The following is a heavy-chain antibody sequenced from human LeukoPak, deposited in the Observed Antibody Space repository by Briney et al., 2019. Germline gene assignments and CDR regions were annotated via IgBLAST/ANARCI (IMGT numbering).Heavy chain of an antibody. CDR3: AKRRGEDYFEN. Sequence: GGSLRLSCAASGFNFDRYGMHWVRQAPGKGLEWVAFIAYDGNNEDHVGSVKGRFTISRDNSKKTLYLQMNSLRGEDTAVYYCAKRRGEDYFENWGQGTLVTVSS. CDR2: IAYDGNNE. V-gene: IGHV3-30*02. J-gene: IGHJ4*02. D-gene: IGHD2-21*01. CDR1: GFNFDRYG.